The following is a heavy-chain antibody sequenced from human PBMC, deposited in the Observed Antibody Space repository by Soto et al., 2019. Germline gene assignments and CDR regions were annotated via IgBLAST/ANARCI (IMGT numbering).Heavy chain of an antibody. CDR3: ARGGGSSWPSLDY. CDR1: GYTFSNYA. Sequence: ASVKVSCKASGYTFSNYAMSWVRPASGQRLEWMGWINAGRGNTKSSQKFQGRVTITRDTSANTAYMGLSSLRSEDTAVYYCARGGGSSWPSLDYWGQ. V-gene: IGHV1-3*01. J-gene: IGHJ4*01. CDR2: INAGRGNT. D-gene: IGHD6-13*01.